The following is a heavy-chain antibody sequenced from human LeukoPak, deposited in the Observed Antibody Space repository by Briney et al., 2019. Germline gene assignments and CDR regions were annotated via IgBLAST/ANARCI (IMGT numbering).Heavy chain of an antibody. V-gene: IGHV1-18*01. D-gene: IGHD4-11*01. CDR1: NYSFINYV. Sequence: ASLKVSCKASNYSFINYVIGWVRQAPGQGLEWMGCVSAYNGKTSYAEQFRGRVTMTADTSTATGYMQLTGLTSDDTAVYYCRRFYSNFGDYWGQGPRVAVSS. CDR2: VSAYNGKT. J-gene: IGHJ4*02. CDR3: RRFYSNFGDY.